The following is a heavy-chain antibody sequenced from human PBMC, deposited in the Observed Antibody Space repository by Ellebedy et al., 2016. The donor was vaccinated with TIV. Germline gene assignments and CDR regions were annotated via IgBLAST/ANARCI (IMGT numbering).Heavy chain of an antibody. CDR3: AKNMVRGYDS. D-gene: IGHD3-10*01. J-gene: IGHJ4*02. CDR1: GFTFSNYD. CDR2: ITRSADTT. Sequence: GESLKISCAASGFTFSNYDMSWVRQAPGKGLEWVSHITRSADTTYYADSVRGRFTVSRDNSKNTLYLQMNSLRVEDTAFYYCAKNMVRGYDSWGQGILVTVSS. V-gene: IGHV3-23*01.